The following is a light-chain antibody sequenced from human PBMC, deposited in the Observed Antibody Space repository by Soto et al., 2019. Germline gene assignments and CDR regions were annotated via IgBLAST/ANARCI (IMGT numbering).Light chain of an antibody. J-gene: IGLJ3*02. CDR2: EVN. Sequence: QSVLTQPASVSGSPGQSITISCTGTSSDIGTYNYVSWYQQHPGEAPKLMISEVNNRLSGVSNRFSGSKSDNTASLTISGLQAEDEADYYCSSFTPSSTLVFGGGTKLTVL. CDR3: SSFTPSSTLV. V-gene: IGLV2-14*01. CDR1: SSDIGTYNY.